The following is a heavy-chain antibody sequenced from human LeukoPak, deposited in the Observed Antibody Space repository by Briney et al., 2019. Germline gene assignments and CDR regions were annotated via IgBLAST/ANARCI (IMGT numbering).Heavy chain of an antibody. CDR2: ISSSGST. V-gene: IGHV4-61*02. J-gene: IGHJ5*02. CDR1: GDSISSGDYY. D-gene: IGHD3-10*01. CDR3: ARGGNRLVRGVMDWFDP. Sequence: PSETLSLTCTVSGDSISSGDYYWSWIRQPAGKGLEWIGRISSSGSTNYNPSLKSRVTMSVDTSKNQFSLKLSSVTAADTAVYYCARGGNRLVRGVMDWFDPWGQGTLVTVSS.